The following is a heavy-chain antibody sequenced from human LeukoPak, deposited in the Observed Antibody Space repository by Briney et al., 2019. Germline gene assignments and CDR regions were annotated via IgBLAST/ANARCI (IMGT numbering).Heavy chain of an antibody. CDR3: ARDGEWLRPNDY. Sequence: PGGSLRLSCAASGFTFDDYAMHWVRQAPGKGLEWVSLISWDGGSTYYADSVKGRFTVSRDNARNSLYLQMNSLRAEDTAVYYCARDGEWLRPNDYWGQGTLVTVSS. CDR2: ISWDGGST. D-gene: IGHD3-3*01. J-gene: IGHJ4*02. V-gene: IGHV3-43D*04. CDR1: GFTFDDYA.